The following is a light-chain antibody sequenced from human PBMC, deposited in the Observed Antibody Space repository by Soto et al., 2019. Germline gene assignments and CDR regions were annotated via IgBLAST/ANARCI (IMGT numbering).Light chain of an antibody. J-gene: IGKJ3*01. CDR3: QQFGSPFT. CDR1: QSVDSSY. Sequence: EIVLTQSPGTLSLSPGERATLSCRASQSVDSSYLAWYQQKPGQAPRLLIYGASSRATGIPDRFSGSGSGTDFTLTISRLEPEDCAVYYCQQFGSPFTFGPGTKVDIK. V-gene: IGKV3-20*01. CDR2: GAS.